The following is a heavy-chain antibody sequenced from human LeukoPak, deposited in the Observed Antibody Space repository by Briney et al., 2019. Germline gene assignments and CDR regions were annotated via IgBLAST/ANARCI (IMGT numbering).Heavy chain of an antibody. D-gene: IGHD6-19*01. CDR3: ATVSYSSGWYFEN. Sequence: SETLSLTCTVSGGSISSSSYYWGWIRQPPGKGLEWIGSIYYSGSTYYNPSLKSRVTISVDTSKNQFSLKLSSVTAADTAVYYCATVSYSSGWYFENWGQGTLVTVSS. J-gene: IGHJ4*02. V-gene: IGHV4-39*01. CDR2: IYYSGST. CDR1: GGSISSSSYY.